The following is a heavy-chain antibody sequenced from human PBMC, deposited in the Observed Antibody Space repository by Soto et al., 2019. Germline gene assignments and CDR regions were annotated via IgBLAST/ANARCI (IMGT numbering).Heavy chain of an antibody. J-gene: IGHJ6*03. V-gene: IGHV3-48*01. Sequence: GGSLRLSCAASGFTFSSYSMNWVRQAPGKGLEWVSYISSSSSTIYYADSVKGRFTISRDNAKNSLYLQMNSLRAEDTAVYYCARDRGQDYYGSGSRRQEHYYYYYYMDVWGKGTTVTVSS. D-gene: IGHD3-10*01. CDR3: ARDRGQDYYGSGSRRQEHYYYYYYMDV. CDR1: GFTFSSYS. CDR2: ISSSSSTI.